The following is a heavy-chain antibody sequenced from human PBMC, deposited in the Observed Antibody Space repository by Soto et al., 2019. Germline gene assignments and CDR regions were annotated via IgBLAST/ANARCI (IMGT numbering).Heavy chain of an antibody. Sequence: GGSLRLSCAASGFTFSSYGMHWVRQAPGKGLEWVAVIWYDGSNKYYADSVKGRFTISRDNSKNTLYLQMNSLRAEDTAVYYCARGAYFVGIAGRPDYWGQGTLVTVSS. CDR2: IWYDGSNK. D-gene: IGHD6-6*01. J-gene: IGHJ4*02. CDR1: GFTFSSYG. V-gene: IGHV3-33*01. CDR3: ARGAYFVGIAGRPDY.